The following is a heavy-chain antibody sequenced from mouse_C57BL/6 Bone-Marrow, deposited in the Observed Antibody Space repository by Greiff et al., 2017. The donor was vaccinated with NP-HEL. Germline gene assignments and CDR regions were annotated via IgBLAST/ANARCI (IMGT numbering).Heavy chain of an antibody. J-gene: IGHJ1*03. CDR3: ARDGPVWYFDV. CDR2: ISDGGSYT. V-gene: IGHV5-4*01. Sequence: DVQLVESGGGLVKPGGSLKLSCAASGFTFSSYAMSWVRQTPEKRLEWVATISDGGSYTYYPDNVKGRFTISRDNAKNNLYLQMSHLKSEDTAMYYCARDGPVWYFDVWGTGTTVTVSS. CDR1: GFTFSSYA.